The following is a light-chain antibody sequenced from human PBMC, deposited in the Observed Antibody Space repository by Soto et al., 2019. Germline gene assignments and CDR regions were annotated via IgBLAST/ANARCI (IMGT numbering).Light chain of an antibody. CDR3: SSYTSCSTYV. CDR2: DVS. Sequence: QSALTQPASVSGSPGQSVTISCTGTSSDIGSYNSVCWHQQHPGRAPKLMIYDVSSRASGIPDRFSASKSGNTASLTISGLQAGDEADYFCSSYTSCSTYVFGTGTKLTVL. CDR1: SSDIGSYNS. V-gene: IGLV2-14*03. J-gene: IGLJ1*01.